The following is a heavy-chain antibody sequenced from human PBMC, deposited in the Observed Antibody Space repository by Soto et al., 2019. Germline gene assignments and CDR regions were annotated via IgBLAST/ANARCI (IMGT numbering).Heavy chain of an antibody. CDR2: ISLYNDET. CDR3: ATIRSYGWDRPFDY. CDR1: GYTFVTYG. D-gene: IGHD3-16*02. V-gene: IGHV1-18*04. J-gene: IGHJ4*01. Sequence: ASVKVSWKSSGYTFVTYGITWVRQAPGQDLEWLGWISLYNDETRYAQNLQGRATLTRDTATSTVYMELTSLTPDDTAVYYCATIRSYGWDRPFDYWCQGTLGTVSS.